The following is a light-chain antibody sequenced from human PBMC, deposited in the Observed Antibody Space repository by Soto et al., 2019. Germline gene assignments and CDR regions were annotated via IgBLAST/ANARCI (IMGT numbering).Light chain of an antibody. Sequence: DIVMTQSPLSLPVTPGEPASISCRSSQSLLHSNGYNYLDWYLQKPGQSPQLLIYLGSNRASGVPDRFSGSGSGTDFILKISRVEAEDVGVYYCMQALQTPLYTFGLGTKVEIK. CDR3: MQALQTPLYT. V-gene: IGKV2-28*01. J-gene: IGKJ2*01. CDR1: QSLLHSNGYNY. CDR2: LGS.